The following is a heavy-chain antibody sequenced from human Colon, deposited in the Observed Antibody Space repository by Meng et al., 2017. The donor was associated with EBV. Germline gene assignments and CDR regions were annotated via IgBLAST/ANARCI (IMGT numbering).Heavy chain of an antibody. D-gene: IGHD2-2*01. CDR3: ARVMKYQLLRFFDY. CDR1: GDSVRRVTW. J-gene: IGHJ4*02. CDR2: IYHGGSP. V-gene: IGHV4-4*01. Sequence: QVQRQEPGPELVKPAGTLSLTCAVSGDSVRRVTWWTWVRQPPGKGLEWIGEIYHGGSPNYNPSLESRVTISVDKSKNQFSLDLTSVTAADTAVYFCARVMKYQLLRFFDYWGQGILVTVSS.